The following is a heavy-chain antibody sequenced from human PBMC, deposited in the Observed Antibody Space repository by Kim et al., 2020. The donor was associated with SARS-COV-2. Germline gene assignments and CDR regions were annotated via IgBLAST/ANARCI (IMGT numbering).Heavy chain of an antibody. D-gene: IGHD2-2*02. V-gene: IGHV3-23*01. CDR3: AKGRSTSCYTDFDC. J-gene: IGHJ4*02. Sequence: GEALKGRFTISRARSKTTLYLQMNSLRAADTAVYFCAKGRSTSCYTDFDCWGQGTLVTVSS.